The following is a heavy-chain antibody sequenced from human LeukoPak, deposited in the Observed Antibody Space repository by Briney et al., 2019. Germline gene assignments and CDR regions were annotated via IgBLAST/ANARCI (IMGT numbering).Heavy chain of an antibody. CDR2: IWYDGSNK. CDR3: VKERMYNSGWFSP. Sequence: GGSLRLSCAASGFTFTNYAMNWVRQAPGKGLEWVAVIWYDGSNKYYADSVKGRFTISRDNSKDTLYLQMDSLRAEDTAVYYCVKERMYNSGWFSPGAQGTLVTVSS. CDR1: GFTFTNYA. D-gene: IGHD6-19*01. J-gene: IGHJ4*02. V-gene: IGHV3-33*06.